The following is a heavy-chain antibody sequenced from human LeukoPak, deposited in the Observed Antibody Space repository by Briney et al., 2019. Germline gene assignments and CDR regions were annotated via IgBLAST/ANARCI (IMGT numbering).Heavy chain of an antibody. J-gene: IGHJ4*02. CDR3: ARHENYFDSSGYYDY. D-gene: IGHD3-22*01. CDR2: ISAYNGNT. CDR1: GYTFTSYV. V-gene: IGHV1-18*01. Sequence: GASVTVSCKASGYTFTSYVISWVRQAPGQGLEWMGWISAYNGNTNYAQKLQGRVTMTTDTSTNTAYMELRSLRSDDTAVSYWARHENYFDSSGYYDYWGQGNLVHVSS.